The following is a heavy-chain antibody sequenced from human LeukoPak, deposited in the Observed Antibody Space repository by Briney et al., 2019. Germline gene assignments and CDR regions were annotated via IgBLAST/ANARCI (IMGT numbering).Heavy chain of an antibody. Sequence: GGSLRLSCAASGFTFSTYSMKWVRQAPGKGLEWVAFIRYDGSNKYYADSVKGRFTISRDNSKNTLYLQMNSLRAEDTAVYYCAKGTRNTRVFIPGRPYWGQGTLVTVSS. V-gene: IGHV3-30*02. CDR1: GFTFSTYS. D-gene: IGHD3-16*02. CDR3: AKGTRNTRVFIPGRPY. CDR2: IRYDGSNK. J-gene: IGHJ4*02.